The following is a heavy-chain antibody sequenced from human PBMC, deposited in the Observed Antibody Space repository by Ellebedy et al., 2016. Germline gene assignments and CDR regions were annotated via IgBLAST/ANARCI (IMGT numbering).Heavy chain of an antibody. CDR2: ISYDGTKK. J-gene: IGHJ6*02. V-gene: IGHV3-30*18. D-gene: IGHD1-26*01. CDR1: GFTFSNFG. Sequence: GGSLRLSCAASGFTFSNFGMHWVRQAPGKGLEWVAVISYDGTKKYYADSVKGRFTISRDSSKNILYLQMNSLRGEDTAVYYCAKEYSGSYYMGYYYGMDVWGQGTTVTVSS. CDR3: AKEYSGSYYMGYYYGMDV.